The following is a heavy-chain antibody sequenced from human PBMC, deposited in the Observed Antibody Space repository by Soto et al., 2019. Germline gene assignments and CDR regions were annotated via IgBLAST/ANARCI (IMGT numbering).Heavy chain of an antibody. D-gene: IGHD6-13*01. CDR2: IYYSGST. CDR1: GGSVRSSTYY. J-gene: IGHJ4*02. Sequence: QLRLQESGPGPVKSSETLSLTCTVSGGSVRSSTYYWGWIRQSPGKGLEWIGSIYYSGSTHNNPSLKSRVTMSVDTYTNQFSLKLMSVTAADTAIYYCTRHEGGAAADRPLDYWGQGTLVTVSS. CDR3: TRHEGGAAADRPLDY. V-gene: IGHV4-39*01.